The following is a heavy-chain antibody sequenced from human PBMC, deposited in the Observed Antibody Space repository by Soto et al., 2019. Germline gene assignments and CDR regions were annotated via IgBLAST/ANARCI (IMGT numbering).Heavy chain of an antibody. J-gene: IGHJ4*02. D-gene: IGHD2-2*01. CDR2: IYPGDSDT. Sequence: PGESLKISCKGSGYSFTSYWIGWVRQMPGKGLEWMGIIYPGDSDTRYSPSFQGQVTISADKSISTAYLQWSSLKAADTAVFYCARLIRCKTTSCYFDYWGQGTLVTVSS. V-gene: IGHV5-51*01. CDR1: GYSFTSYW. CDR3: ARLIRCKTTSCYFDY.